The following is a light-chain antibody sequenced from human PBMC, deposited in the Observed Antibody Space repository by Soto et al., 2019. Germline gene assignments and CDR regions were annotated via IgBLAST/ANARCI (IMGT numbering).Light chain of an antibody. CDR2: EVS. CDR3: CSYAGSKHFA. V-gene: IGLV2-8*01. J-gene: IGLJ1*01. Sequence: SALTQPPAASGSPGESVTISCTGTSSDVGGFNFVSWYQQHPGKVPKLVIYEVSKRPSGVPDRFSGSKSGDTASLTVSGLQPEDEADYYCCSYAGSKHFAFGSGTKVTVL. CDR1: SSDVGGFNF.